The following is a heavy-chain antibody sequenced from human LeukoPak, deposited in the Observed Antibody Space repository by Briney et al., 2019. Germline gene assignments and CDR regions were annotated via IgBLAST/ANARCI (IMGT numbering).Heavy chain of an antibody. CDR2: IYYSGST. Sequence: SETLSLTCTVSGGSISSSSYYWGWIRQPPGKGLEWIGSIYYSGSTYYNPSLKSRVTISVDTSKNQFSLKLSSVTAADTAVYYCASPSRFIAARRGYYHYYYMDVWGKGTTVTVSS. CDR3: ASPSRFIAARRGYYHYYYMDV. V-gene: IGHV4-39*07. D-gene: IGHD6-6*01. J-gene: IGHJ6*03. CDR1: GGSISSSSYY.